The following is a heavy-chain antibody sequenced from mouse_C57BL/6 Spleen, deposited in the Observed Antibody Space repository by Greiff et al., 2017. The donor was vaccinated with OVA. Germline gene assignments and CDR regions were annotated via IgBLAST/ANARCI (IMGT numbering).Heavy chain of an antibody. Sequence: EVKLVESGGDLVKPGGSLKLSCAASGFTFSSYGMSWVRQTPDKRLEWVATISSGGSYTYYPDSVKGRFTISRDNAKNTLYLQMSSLKSEDTAMYYCARQGCSVEGGYYAMDYWGQGTSVTVSS. V-gene: IGHV5-6*01. CDR2: ISSGGSYT. CDR3: ARQGCSVEGGYYAMDY. CDR1: GFTFSSYG. D-gene: IGHD1-1*01. J-gene: IGHJ4*01.